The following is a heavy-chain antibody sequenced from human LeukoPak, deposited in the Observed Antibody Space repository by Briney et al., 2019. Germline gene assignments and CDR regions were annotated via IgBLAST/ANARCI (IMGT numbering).Heavy chain of an antibody. Sequence: AGSLRLSCAASGFTFSSYSMSWVRQAPGKGLEWVSSISSSSSYIYYADSVKGRFTISRDNAKNSLYLQMNSLRAEDTAVYYCASLGSSKVATYYYGMDVWGQGTTVTVSS. V-gene: IGHV3-21*01. CDR1: GFTFSSYS. J-gene: IGHJ6*02. D-gene: IGHD5-12*01. CDR3: ASLGSSKVATYYYGMDV. CDR2: ISSSSSYI.